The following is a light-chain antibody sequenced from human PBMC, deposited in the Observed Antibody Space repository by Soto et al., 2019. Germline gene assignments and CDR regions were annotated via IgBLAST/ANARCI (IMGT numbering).Light chain of an antibody. V-gene: IGKV1-5*03. CDR2: KAS. J-gene: IGKJ1*01. CDR1: QSISTY. Sequence: DIQMTQSPSTLSASIGDRVTITCRASQSISTYLAWYQQKPGKAPKLLIYKASSLESGVPSRFSGSGSGTEFTLTIASLQPEDFATYYCQQLNGSPWTFGQGTKVDIK. CDR3: QQLNGSPWT.